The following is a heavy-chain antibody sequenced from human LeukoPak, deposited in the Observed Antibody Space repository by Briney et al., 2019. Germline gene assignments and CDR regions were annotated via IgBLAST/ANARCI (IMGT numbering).Heavy chain of an antibody. CDR3: AKEGMIRGVIDY. D-gene: IGHD3-10*01. CDR2: IYYSGST. J-gene: IGHJ4*02. V-gene: IGHV4-39*07. Sequence: SETLSLTCTVSGDSIRSSSYHWGWIRQPPGKGLEWIGSIYYSGSTYNNRSLKRRLTISIDTSKNQFSLKVNSVTAADTAVYYCAKEGMIRGVIDYWGQGALVTVSS. CDR1: GDSIRSSSYH.